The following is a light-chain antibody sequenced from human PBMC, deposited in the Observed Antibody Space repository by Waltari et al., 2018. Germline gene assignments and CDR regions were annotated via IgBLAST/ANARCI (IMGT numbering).Light chain of an antibody. J-gene: IGKJ4*01. V-gene: IGKV1-39*01. CDR2: DAS. Sequence: IQMTQSPSSLSASVGYRVTITCRASQKITTSLNWYQQKLGKAPNLMIYDASSVQSGVPARFRGSGSETDFNLTISSLQPEDFAIYYCQQSYRTPPTFGGGTRVEI. CDR3: QQSYRTPPT. CDR1: QKITTS.